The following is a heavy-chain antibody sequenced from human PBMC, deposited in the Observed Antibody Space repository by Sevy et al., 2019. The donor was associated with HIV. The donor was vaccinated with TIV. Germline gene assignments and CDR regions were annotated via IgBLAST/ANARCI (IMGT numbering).Heavy chain of an antibody. D-gene: IGHD6-13*01. CDR1: GSTVNPYA. V-gene: IGHV3-23*01. CDR2: INNSGGST. CDR3: VKERVGYISSWYYFDY. J-gene: IGHJ4*02. Sequence: GGSLRLSCIASGSTVNPYAMSWVRQAPGKGLEWVAVINNSGGSTDYADSVRGRFGISRDNPNVYLEMNSLRVEDTAVYYCVKERVGYISSWYYFDYWGQGTLVTVSS.